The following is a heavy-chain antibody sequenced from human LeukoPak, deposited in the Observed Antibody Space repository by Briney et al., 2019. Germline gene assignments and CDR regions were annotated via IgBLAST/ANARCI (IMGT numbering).Heavy chain of an antibody. CDR2: IYHSGST. CDR3: AREHCSGGNCYSIYYYYYMDV. V-gene: IGHV4-4*02. D-gene: IGHD2-15*01. CDR1: GGSISSSNW. Sequence: SGTLSLSCAVSGGSISSSNWWSWVRQPPGKGLEWIGEIYHSGSTNYNPSLKSRVTISVDTSKNQFSLKLSSVTAADTAVYYCAREHCSGGNCYSIYYYYYMDVWGKGTAVTVSS. J-gene: IGHJ6*03.